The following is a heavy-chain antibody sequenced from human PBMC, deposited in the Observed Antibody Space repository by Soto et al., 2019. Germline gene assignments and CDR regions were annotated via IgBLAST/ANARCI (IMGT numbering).Heavy chain of an antibody. Sequence: SETLSITCSLPGASVTSNSYSWGWIRKSPGKGLEWIGTIYSSENTYYNPSLLSRVTISVDTSKNQFSLKLSSVTAADTAVYYCARGRSLLLWFGERPYWFDPWGQGALVTVS. J-gene: IGHJ5*02. CDR2: IYSSENT. CDR3: ARGRSLLLWFGERPYWFDP. V-gene: IGHV4-39*07. CDR1: GASVTSNSYS. D-gene: IGHD3-10*01.